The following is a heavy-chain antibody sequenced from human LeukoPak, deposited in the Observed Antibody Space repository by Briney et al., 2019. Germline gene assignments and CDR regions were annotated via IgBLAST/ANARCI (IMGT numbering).Heavy chain of an antibody. CDR1: GFTVSSNY. D-gene: IGHD3-10*01. V-gene: IGHV3-53*01. CDR2: IYSGGST. Sequence: GGSLRLSCAASGFTVSSNYMSWVRQAPGKGLEWVSIIYSGGSTFYADSVKGRFTISRDNSKNTLYLQMNSLKSEDTAVYCCTTYGSGRKFDYWGQGILVTVSS. CDR3: TTYGSGRKFDY. J-gene: IGHJ4*02.